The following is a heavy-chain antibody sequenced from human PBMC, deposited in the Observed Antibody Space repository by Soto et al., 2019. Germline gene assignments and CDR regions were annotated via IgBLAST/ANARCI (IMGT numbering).Heavy chain of an antibody. V-gene: IGHV3-21*06. CDR2: ISSTTNYI. CDR3: ARESEDLTSNFDY. CDR1: GFTFTRYS. Sequence: GGSLRLSSAASGFTFTRYSMNWVRRAPGKGLEWVSSISSTTNYIYYGDSMKGRFTISRDNAKNSLYLEMNSLRAEDTGVYYCARESEDLTSNFDYWGQGTLVTVSS. J-gene: IGHJ4*02.